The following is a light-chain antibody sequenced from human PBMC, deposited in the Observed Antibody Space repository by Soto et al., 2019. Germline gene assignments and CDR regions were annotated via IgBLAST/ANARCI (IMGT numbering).Light chain of an antibody. CDR2: DVS. CDR1: SSDVGGYNY. CDR3: YSYTTSSTYV. Sequence: QSVLTQPASVSGSPGQSITISCTGTSSDVGGYNYVSWYQQHPAKVPKLMIYDVSNRPSGVSDRFSGSKSGNTASLTISGLQAEDDADYYCYSYTTSSTYVFGTGTKLTVL. J-gene: IGLJ1*01. V-gene: IGLV2-14*01.